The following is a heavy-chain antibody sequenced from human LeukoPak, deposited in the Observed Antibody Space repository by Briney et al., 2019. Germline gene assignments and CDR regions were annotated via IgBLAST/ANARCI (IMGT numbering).Heavy chain of an antibody. CDR1: GFTFSGYS. J-gene: IGHJ4*02. V-gene: IGHV3-21*01. Sequence: GWSLTLSCPASGFTFSGYSMNWVRQAAAKGLEWVSSISSSSTYIYYAHSVKGRFTIPRDNAKNSLYLQMNSLRAEDTAVYYCARDPPFIIGTTFFDYWGQGTLVTVSS. D-gene: IGHD1-20*01. CDR3: ARDPPFIIGTTFFDY. CDR2: ISSSSTYI.